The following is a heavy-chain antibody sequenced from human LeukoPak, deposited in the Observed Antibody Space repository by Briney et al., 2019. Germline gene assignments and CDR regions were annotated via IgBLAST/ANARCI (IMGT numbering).Heavy chain of an antibody. J-gene: IGHJ4*02. CDR3: ARRPYSSSWYIDY. V-gene: IGHV4-39*01. Sequence: PSETLSLTCTVPGGSISSSSYYWGWIRQPPGKGLEWIGSIYYSGSTYYNPSLKSRVTISVDTSKNQFSLKLSSVTAADPAVYYCARRPYSSSWYIDYWGQGTLVTVSS. D-gene: IGHD6-13*01. CDR2: IYYSGST. CDR1: GGSISSSSYY.